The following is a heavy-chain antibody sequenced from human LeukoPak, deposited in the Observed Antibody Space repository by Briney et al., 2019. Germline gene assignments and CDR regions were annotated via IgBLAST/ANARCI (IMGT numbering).Heavy chain of an antibody. J-gene: IGHJ6*02. Sequence: GGSLRLSCAASGFTFSSYAMSWVRQAPGKGLEWVSAISGSGGSTYYADSVKGRFTISRDNSKNTLYLQMNSLRAEDTAVYYCAKDVSSWTHYGMDVWGQGTTVTVPS. CDR1: GFTFSSYA. V-gene: IGHV3-23*01. CDR2: ISGSGGST. CDR3: AKDVSSWTHYGMDV. D-gene: IGHD6-13*01.